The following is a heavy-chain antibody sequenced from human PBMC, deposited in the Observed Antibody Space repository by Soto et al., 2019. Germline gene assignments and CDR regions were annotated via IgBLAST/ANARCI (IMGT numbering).Heavy chain of an antibody. Sequence: SETLSLTCIVSGDPISSYYWSWIRQPPGKELEWIGHISYSGSTNYNPSLRSRVTISLDTSKKWVSLKVNTVTAADTAIYYCAYDWSADGILDYLGQVPLVTVSS. CDR2: ISYSGST. V-gene: IGHV4-59*01. CDR1: GDPISSYY. J-gene: IGHJ4*02. D-gene: IGHD1-20*01. CDR3: AYDWSADGILDY.